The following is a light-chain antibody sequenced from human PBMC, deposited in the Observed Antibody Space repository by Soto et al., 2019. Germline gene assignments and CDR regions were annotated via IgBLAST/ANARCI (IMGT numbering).Light chain of an antibody. Sequence: DIQMTQSPSSLSASVGDRVTITCRASQGISNYLAWYQQKPGKVPKLLIYAASTLQSGVPSRFSXSGSGTXXXXXXXXLQPEDVATYYCQKYNSAPFTFGPGTKVDIK. J-gene: IGKJ3*01. CDR2: AAS. CDR1: QGISNY. CDR3: QKYNSAPFT. V-gene: IGKV1-27*01.